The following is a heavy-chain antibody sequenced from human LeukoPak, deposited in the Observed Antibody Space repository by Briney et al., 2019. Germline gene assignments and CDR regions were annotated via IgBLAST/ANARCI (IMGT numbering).Heavy chain of an antibody. D-gene: IGHD2-2*01. V-gene: IGHV3-23*01. Sequence: GGSLRLSCAASGFTFSSYAMSWVRQAPGKGLEWVSAISGSGGTTYYADSVKGRLTISRDNSKNTLYLQMNSLRAEDTAVYYCAKVPIVVVPAAMRDIDYWGQGTLVTVSS. CDR3: AKVPIVVVPAAMRDIDY. CDR1: GFTFSSYA. CDR2: ISGSGGTT. J-gene: IGHJ4*02.